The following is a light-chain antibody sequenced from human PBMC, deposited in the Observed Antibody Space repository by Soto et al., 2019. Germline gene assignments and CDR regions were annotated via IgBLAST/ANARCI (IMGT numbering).Light chain of an antibody. CDR3: CSYAGSSISYV. Sequence: QSALTQPASVSGSPGQSITISCTGTSSDVGSYNLVSWYQQHPGKAPKLMIYEGSKRPSGVSNRFSGSKSGNPASLTISGLQAEDEADYYCCSYAGSSISYVFGTGTKVTVL. CDR1: SSDVGSYNL. CDR2: EGS. V-gene: IGLV2-23*01. J-gene: IGLJ1*01.